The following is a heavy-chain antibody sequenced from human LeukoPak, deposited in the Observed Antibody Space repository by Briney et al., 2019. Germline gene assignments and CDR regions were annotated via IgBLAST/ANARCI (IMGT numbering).Heavy chain of an antibody. J-gene: IGHJ5*02. CDR1: GASISSHY. Sequence: SETLSLTCTVSGASISSHYWSWIRQPTGKGLEWIGYIYYSGSSNYNPSLKSRVTISLDTSKNQFSLKLSSVTAADTAVYYCAKGMGGKYCTNGLCYYSWFDPWGQGTLVTVSS. CDR2: IYYSGSS. D-gene: IGHD2-8*01. V-gene: IGHV4-59*11. CDR3: AKGMGGKYCTNGLCYYSWFDP.